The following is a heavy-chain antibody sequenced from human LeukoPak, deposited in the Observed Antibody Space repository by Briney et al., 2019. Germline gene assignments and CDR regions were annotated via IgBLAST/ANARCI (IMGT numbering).Heavy chain of an antibody. V-gene: IGHV1-3*01. Sequence: ASVKVSCKASGDSSRTNAIVWLRQAPGQRPEWMGWISAGSGNTKYSQTFQDRLTLTRDTAASTVYMDLSSLRPEDTAVYFCARDSRLKWNGYCFDYWGQGILVTVSS. D-gene: IGHD2-2*03. J-gene: IGHJ4*02. CDR2: ISAGSGNT. CDR3: ARDSRLKWNGYCFDY. CDR1: GDSSRTNA.